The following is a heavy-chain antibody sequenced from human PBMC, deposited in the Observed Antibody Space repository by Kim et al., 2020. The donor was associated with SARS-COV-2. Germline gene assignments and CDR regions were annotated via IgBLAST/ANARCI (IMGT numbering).Heavy chain of an antibody. CDR3: ARVSGQWLVIYWYFDL. D-gene: IGHD6-19*01. V-gene: IGHV3-11*06. J-gene: IGHJ2*01. CDR1: GFTFSDYY. Sequence: GGSLRLSCAASGFTFSDYYMSWIRQAPGKGLEWVSYISSSSSYTNYADSVKGRFTISRDNAKNSLYLQMNILRAEDTAVYYCARVSGQWLVIYWYFDLWGRGTLVTVSS. CDR2: ISSSSSYT.